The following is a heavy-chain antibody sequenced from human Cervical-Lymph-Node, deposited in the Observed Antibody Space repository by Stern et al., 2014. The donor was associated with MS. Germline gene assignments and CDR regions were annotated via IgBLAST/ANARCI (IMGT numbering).Heavy chain of an antibody. V-gene: IGHV1-18*01. CDR1: GYTFTSYG. CDR2: ISAYNGNT. Sequence: VQLVQSGAEVNKPGASVKVSCKASGYTFTSYGISLVRQAPGQGLEWMGWISAYNGNTNYAQKLQDRVIMTTDTSTSTAYMELRTLRSDDTTVYYCARGLLGSENAFDIWGQGTMVTVSS. CDR3: ARGLLGSENAFDI. J-gene: IGHJ3*02. D-gene: IGHD2-15*01.